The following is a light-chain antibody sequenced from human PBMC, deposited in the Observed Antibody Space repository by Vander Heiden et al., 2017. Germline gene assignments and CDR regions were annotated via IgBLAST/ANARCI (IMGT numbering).Light chain of an antibody. CDR1: QSISSY. CDR3: QQSDSKPRF. V-gene: IGKV1-39*01. Sequence: DIQMTQSPSSLSASVGDRVTITCRASQSISSYLNWYQQKPGKAPKLLIYAASSLQSGVPSRFSGSGSGTDFTLTISRLQPEDFATYYCQQSDSKPRFFGGGTKVEIK. J-gene: IGKJ4*01. CDR2: AAS.